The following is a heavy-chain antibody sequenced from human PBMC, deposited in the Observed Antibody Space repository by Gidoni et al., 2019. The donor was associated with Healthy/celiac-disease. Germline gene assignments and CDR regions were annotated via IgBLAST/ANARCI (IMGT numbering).Heavy chain of an antibody. Sequence: EVQLVESGGGLVQPGVSLRLSCAASVFPFRSYAMSWVRQAPGGGLGWVSAISGSGGSTHYADAVKGLCSISRDNSKNMLYLQMNSLRAEDTAVYYCAKFGDSSGYYYAVHFDYWGQGTLVTVSS. CDR1: VFPFRSYA. CDR3: AKFGDSSGYYYAVHFDY. J-gene: IGHJ4*02. V-gene: IGHV3-23*04. CDR2: ISGSGGST. D-gene: IGHD3-22*01.